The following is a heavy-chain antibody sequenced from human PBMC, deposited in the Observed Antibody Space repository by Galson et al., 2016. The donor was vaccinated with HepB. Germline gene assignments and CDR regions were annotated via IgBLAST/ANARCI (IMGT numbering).Heavy chain of an antibody. CDR3: ARGGGYCSSTSCYFYHVGMDV. CDR1: GGSISSGDYF. V-gene: IGHV4-31*03. CDR2: IHHTGST. D-gene: IGHD2-2*01. J-gene: IGHJ6*02. Sequence: TLSLTCTVSGGSISSGDYFWSWIRQHPGKGLEWIGFIHHTGSTSFGPALKSRLNISIDTSNNPFSLKLDSVTAAATAVYYCARGGGYCSSTSCYFYHVGMDVWGQGTTVTVSS.